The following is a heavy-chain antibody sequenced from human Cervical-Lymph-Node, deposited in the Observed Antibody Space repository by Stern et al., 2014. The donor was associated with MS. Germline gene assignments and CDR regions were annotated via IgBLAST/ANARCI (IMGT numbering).Heavy chain of an antibody. Sequence: EVQLVESGAEVKKPGASLKISWKGSGYSFNAYWIACVRQTPGKGLEWMGIISPGESDNVYTASFQGQVTISADKAISTAYLQWSSLKSSDTAIYYCARDYGDYAFDYWGQGTLVTVSS. J-gene: IGHJ4*02. CDR2: ISPGESDN. CDR3: ARDYGDYAFDY. D-gene: IGHD4-17*01. V-gene: IGHV5-51*01. CDR1: GYSFNAYW.